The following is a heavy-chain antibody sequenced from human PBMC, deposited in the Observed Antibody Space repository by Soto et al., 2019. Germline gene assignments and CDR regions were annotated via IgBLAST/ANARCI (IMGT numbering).Heavy chain of an antibody. V-gene: IGHV4-30-2*01. CDR2: IYHSGST. CDR1: GGSISSGGYS. CDR3: AKNNRVAPDAFDI. Sequence: QLQLQESGSGLVKPSQTLSLTCAVSGGSISSGGYSWSWIRQPPGKGLERIGYIYHSGSTYYNPSLKSRVTISVDRSKNQFSLKLSSVTAADTAVYYCAKNNRVAPDAFDIWGQGTMVNVSS. J-gene: IGHJ3*02.